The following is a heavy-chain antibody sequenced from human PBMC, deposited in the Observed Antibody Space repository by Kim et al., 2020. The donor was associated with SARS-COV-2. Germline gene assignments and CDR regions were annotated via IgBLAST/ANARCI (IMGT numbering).Heavy chain of an antibody. D-gene: IGHD6-19*01. V-gene: IGHV5-10-1*01. CDR1: GYSFTSYW. Sequence: GESLKISCKGSGYSFTSYWISWVRQMPGKGLEWMGRIDPSDSYTNYSPSFQGHVTISADKSISTAYLQWSSLKASDTAMYYCARHFAGTETGIAVADPHSGGMDVWGQGTTVTVSS. CDR3: ARHFAGTETGIAVADPHSGGMDV. J-gene: IGHJ6*02. CDR2: IDPSDSYT.